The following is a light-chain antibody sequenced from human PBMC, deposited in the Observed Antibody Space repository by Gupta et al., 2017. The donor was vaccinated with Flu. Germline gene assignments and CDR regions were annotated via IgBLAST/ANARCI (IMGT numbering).Light chain of an antibody. J-gene: IGKJ3*01. CDR3: MQDLQTFT. CDR2: LGS. Sequence: PVTHGEPACISCSSSQSLLHSNGYNYLDWYRQKPGQSPQLMIYLGSKRASGVPDRFSGSGSGTDFTLKSSRGEAEDVGVYYGMQDLQTFTFGHGTKVDIK. CDR1: QSLLHSNGYNY. V-gene: IGKV2-28*01.